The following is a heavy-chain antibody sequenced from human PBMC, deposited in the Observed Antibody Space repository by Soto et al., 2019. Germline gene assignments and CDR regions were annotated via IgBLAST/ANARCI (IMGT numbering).Heavy chain of an antibody. V-gene: IGHV4-61*03. CDR1: GGSVSSGSHY. CDR2: IYYSGTT. Sequence: QVQLHESGPGLVKPSETLSLTCTVSGGSVSSGSHYWSWIRQPPGKGLEWIGHIYYSGTTNYNPSLNSRVTISVDTSNNHFSLKLNSVTSADTAVYYCARDYRGYTYGYAFDVWGQGTMVTVSS. D-gene: IGHD5-18*01. J-gene: IGHJ3*01. CDR3: ARDYRGYTYGYAFDV.